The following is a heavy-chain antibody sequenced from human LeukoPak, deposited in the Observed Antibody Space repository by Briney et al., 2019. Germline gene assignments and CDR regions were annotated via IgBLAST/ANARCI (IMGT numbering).Heavy chain of an antibody. CDR3: AKDMQDYGANSDIINYFDY. Sequence: GGSLRLSCAASGFTFSNYGMHWVRQAPGKGLEGVTFIRSGGTNKYYADSVKGRFTISRDNSKRTLYLQMISLGAEDTAVYYCAKDMQDYGANSDIINYFDYWGQGTLVTVSS. V-gene: IGHV3-30*02. CDR1: GFTFSNYG. CDR2: IRSGGTNK. D-gene: IGHD4-23*01. J-gene: IGHJ4*02.